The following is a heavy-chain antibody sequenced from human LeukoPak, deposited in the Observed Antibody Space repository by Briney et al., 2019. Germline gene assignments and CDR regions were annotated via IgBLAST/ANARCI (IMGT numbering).Heavy chain of an antibody. CDR1: GFTFSSYG. J-gene: IGHJ4*02. V-gene: IGHV3-30*02. CDR3: TRGAGWLIDY. Sequence: GGSLRLSCAASGFTFSSYGMHWVRQAPGKGLEWVAFIQYDVSSEYYADSVKGRFTVSRDNSKNTLHLQMNSLRAEDTAVYYCTRGAGWLIDYWGQGILVTVSS. D-gene: IGHD3-16*01. CDR2: IQYDVSSE.